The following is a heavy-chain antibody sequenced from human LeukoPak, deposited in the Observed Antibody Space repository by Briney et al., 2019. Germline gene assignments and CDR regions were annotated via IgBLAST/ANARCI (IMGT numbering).Heavy chain of an antibody. CDR2: IYTSGST. V-gene: IGHV4-4*07. Sequence: SETLSLTCTVSGGSIGSYYWSWIRQPAGKGLEWIGRIYTSGSTNYNPSLESRVTMSVDTSKNQFSLNLSSVTAADTAVYYCARDSTRRYYFDYWGQGTLVTFSS. CDR1: GGSIGSYY. D-gene: IGHD3-3*02. J-gene: IGHJ4*02. CDR3: ARDSTRRYYFDY.